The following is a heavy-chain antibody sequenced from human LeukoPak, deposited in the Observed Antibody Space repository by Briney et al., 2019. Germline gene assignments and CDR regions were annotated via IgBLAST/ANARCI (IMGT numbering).Heavy chain of an antibody. D-gene: IGHD3-22*01. V-gene: IGHV3-21*01. CDR2: ISSSSSYV. CDR3: ARDQRYYDSSGFERAVVGMDV. Sequence: PGGSLRLSCAASGFSFSSYTMNWVRQAPGKGLAWVSSISSSSSYVYYADSVKGRFTISRDNAKNSLYLQRNSLRAEDTAVYYCARDQRYYDSSGFERAVVGMDVWGQGTTVTVSS. J-gene: IGHJ6*02. CDR1: GFSFSSYT.